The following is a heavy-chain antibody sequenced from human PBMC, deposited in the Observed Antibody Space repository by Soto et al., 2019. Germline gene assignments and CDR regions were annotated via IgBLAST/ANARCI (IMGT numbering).Heavy chain of an antibody. CDR2: ISSSSSTI. CDR1: GFTFSSYS. CDR3: ARDRASGEYDFWSAQANYGMDV. V-gene: IGHV3-48*02. D-gene: IGHD3-3*01. J-gene: IGHJ6*02. Sequence: GALRLSCAASGFTFSSYSMNWVRQAPGKGLEWVSYISSSSSTIYYADSVKGRFTISRDNAKNSLYLQMNSLRDEDTAVYYCARDRASGEYDFWSAQANYGMDVWGQGTTVTVSS.